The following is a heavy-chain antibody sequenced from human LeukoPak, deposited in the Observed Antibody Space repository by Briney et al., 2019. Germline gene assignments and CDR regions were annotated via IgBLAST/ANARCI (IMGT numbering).Heavy chain of an antibody. J-gene: IGHJ6*03. Sequence: SVKVSCKASGGTFSSYAVSWVRQAPGQGLEWMGGIIPIFGTANYAQKFQGRVTITADKSTSTAYMELSSLRSEDTAVYYCASTTCGGDCYWYYYYYMDVWGKGTTVTVSS. V-gene: IGHV1-69*06. CDR3: ASTTCGGDCYWYYYYYMDV. D-gene: IGHD2-21*02. CDR2: IIPIFGTA. CDR1: GGTFSSYA.